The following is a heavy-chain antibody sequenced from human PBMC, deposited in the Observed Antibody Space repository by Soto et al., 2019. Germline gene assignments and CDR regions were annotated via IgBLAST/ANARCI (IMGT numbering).Heavy chain of an antibody. CDR2: ISPYTDDP. Sequence: QGQLVQSGVEVKKPGASVTVSCSASGNTFTNFGVTWVRQAPGQGLEWMGWISPYTDDPSYAQKFQGRVTMTIDTSTSTAYLDRRSLTSDDTAVYDCARVIPGAEAWCHPGGQGTMVTVSS. J-gene: IGHJ5*02. V-gene: IGHV1-18*01. CDR3: ARVIPGAEAWCHP. CDR1: GNTFTNFG. D-gene: IGHD2-2*02.